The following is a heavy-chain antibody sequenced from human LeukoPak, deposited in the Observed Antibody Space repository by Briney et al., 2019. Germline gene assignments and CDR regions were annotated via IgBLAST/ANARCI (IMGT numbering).Heavy chain of an antibody. CDR2: ISYDGSNK. Sequence: GRSLRLSCAASGFTFSSYAMHWVRQAPGKGLEWVAVISYDGSNKYYADSVKGRFTISRDNSKNKVYLQMNSLRAEDTAVYYCARDSPGEVGATPDYWGQGTLVTVSS. CDR3: ARDSPGEVGATPDY. V-gene: IGHV3-30-3*01. J-gene: IGHJ4*02. D-gene: IGHD1-26*01. CDR1: GFTFSSYA.